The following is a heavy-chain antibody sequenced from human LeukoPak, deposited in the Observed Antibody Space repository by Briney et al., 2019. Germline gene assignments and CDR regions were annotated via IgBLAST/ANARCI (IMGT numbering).Heavy chain of an antibody. V-gene: IGHV3-7*01. CDR2: INQDGSAK. Sequence: GGSLRLSCAASGFTFSSYWMSLVRQAPGKGLEWVANINQDGSAKYYVYSVKGRSTISRNNAKNSLYLQLNSLRAEDTAVYYCARELRYFDWLSDYWGQGTLVTVSS. J-gene: IGHJ4*02. D-gene: IGHD3-9*01. CDR1: GFTFSSYW. CDR3: ARELRYFDWLSDY.